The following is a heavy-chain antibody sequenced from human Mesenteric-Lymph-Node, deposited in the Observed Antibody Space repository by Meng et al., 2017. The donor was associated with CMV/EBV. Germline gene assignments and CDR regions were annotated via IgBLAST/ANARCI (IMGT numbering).Heavy chain of an antibody. J-gene: IGHJ4*02. D-gene: IGHD1-26*01. CDR1: GYTFTGYY. Sequence: SVKVSCKTSGYTFTGYYMHWVRQATGQGLEWMGWMNPNSGKSGYAQKFQERVIMTTNTTINTPYMELSSLRSEDTAVYYCARSVKWSPLDFWGQGKLVTVSS. V-gene: IGHV1-8*02. CDR3: ARSVKWSPLDF. CDR2: MNPNSGKS.